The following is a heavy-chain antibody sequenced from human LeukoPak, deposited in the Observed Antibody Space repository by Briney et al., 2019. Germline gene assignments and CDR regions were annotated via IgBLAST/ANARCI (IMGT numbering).Heavy chain of an antibody. J-gene: IGHJ6*03. CDR2: ISAYNGDT. CDR1: GYTFTSFY. V-gene: IGHV1-18*04. CDR3: ARGHRMDILTGYYHSHYYYYMDV. D-gene: IGHD3-9*01. Sequence: ASVKVSCKASGYTFTSFYMHWVRQAPGQGFEWMGWISAYNGDTNYAQKLQGRVTMTTDTSTSTAYMELRSLRSDDTAVYYCARGHRMDILTGYYHSHYYYYMDVWGKGTTVTISS.